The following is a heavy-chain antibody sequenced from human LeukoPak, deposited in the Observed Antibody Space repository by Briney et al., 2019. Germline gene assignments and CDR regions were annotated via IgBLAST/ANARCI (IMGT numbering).Heavy chain of an antibody. CDR2: IWYDGSNK. J-gene: IGHJ4*02. Sequence: GGSLGLSCAASGFTFSSYGMHWVRQAPGKGLEWVAVIWYDGSNKYYADSVKGRFTISRDNSKNTLYLQMNSLRAEDTAVYYCARSIGATHFDYWGQGTLVTVSS. CDR1: GFTFSSYG. CDR3: ARSIGATHFDY. V-gene: IGHV3-33*01. D-gene: IGHD1-26*01.